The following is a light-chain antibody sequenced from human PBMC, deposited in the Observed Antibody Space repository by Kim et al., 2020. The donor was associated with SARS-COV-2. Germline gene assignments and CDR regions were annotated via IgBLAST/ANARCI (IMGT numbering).Light chain of an antibody. CDR1: QTISSSY. CDR2: GAS. Sequence: SPGERATLSCRASQTISSSYLAWYQQKPGQAPSLLIYGASSRAPGIPDRFSGSGSGTDFTLTISRLEPEDFAVYYCQQYGRSPLTFGGGTKVDIK. V-gene: IGKV3-20*01. J-gene: IGKJ4*01. CDR3: QQYGRSPLT.